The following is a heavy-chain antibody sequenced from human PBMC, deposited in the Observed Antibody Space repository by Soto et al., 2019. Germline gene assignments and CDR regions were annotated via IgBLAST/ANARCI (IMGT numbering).Heavy chain of an antibody. J-gene: IGHJ5*02. Sequence: AGALRLSCAASRLTLSSYGMHWDRQTTVKGLVRVEVISYDGSNKYYADSVKGRFTISRDNSKNTLYLQMNSLRAEDTAVYYCAKGPGVAIFGVVIPPNWFDPWGQGTLVTVSS. CDR1: RLTLSSYG. CDR3: AKGPGVAIFGVVIPPNWFDP. V-gene: IGHV3-30*18. D-gene: IGHD3-3*01. CDR2: ISYDGSNK.